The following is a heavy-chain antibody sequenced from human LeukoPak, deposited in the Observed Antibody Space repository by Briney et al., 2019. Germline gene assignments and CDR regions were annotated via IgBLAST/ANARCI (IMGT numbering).Heavy chain of an antibody. CDR3: AKLGANTGNIDIVVVPAAITFDY. V-gene: IGHV3-23*01. D-gene: IGHD2-2*01. CDR2: ISGSGGST. CDR1: GFTFSSYA. Sequence: GGSLRLSCAASGFTFSSYAMSWVRQAPGKGLEWVSAISGSGGSTYYADSVKGRFTISRDNSKNTLYLQMNSLRAEDTAVYYCAKLGANTGNIDIVVVPAAITFDYWGQGTLVTVSS. J-gene: IGHJ4*02.